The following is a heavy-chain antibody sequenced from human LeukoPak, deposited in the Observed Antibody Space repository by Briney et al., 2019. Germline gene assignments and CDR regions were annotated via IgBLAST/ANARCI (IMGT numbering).Heavy chain of an antibody. D-gene: IGHD3-22*01. J-gene: IGHJ4*02. CDR1: GFTFSSYA. Sequence: PGGSLRLSCAASGFTFSSYAMHWVRQAPGKGLEWVAVISYDGSNKYYADSVKGRFTISRDNSKNTLYLQMNSLRAEDTAVYYCARDQYYDSSGYCYWGQGTLVTVSS. V-gene: IGHV3-30-3*01. CDR2: ISYDGSNK. CDR3: ARDQYYDSSGYCY.